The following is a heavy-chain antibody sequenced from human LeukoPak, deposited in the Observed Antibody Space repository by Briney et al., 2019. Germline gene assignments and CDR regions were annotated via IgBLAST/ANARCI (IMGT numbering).Heavy chain of an antibody. Sequence: PGGSLRLSCTASGFTLGDYAMSWVRQAPGKGLEWVGFIRSKAYGGTTEYAASVKGRFTISRDDSKSIAYLQMNSLKTEDTAVYYCTRAVRGLAYGSGSYYHYWGQGTLVTVSS. D-gene: IGHD3-10*01. V-gene: IGHV3-49*04. CDR1: GFTLGDYA. CDR3: TRAVRGLAYGSGSYYHY. J-gene: IGHJ4*02. CDR2: IRSKAYGGTT.